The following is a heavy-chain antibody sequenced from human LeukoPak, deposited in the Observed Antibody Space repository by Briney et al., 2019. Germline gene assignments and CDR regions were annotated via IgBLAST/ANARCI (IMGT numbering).Heavy chain of an antibody. CDR3: ARGRLRYLDWTRAYSDY. Sequence: SVKVSCKASGGTFSSYSISWVRQAPGQGLEWMGGIIPIFDTADYAQKFQGRVTITADESTSTAYMELRSLRSDDTAVYYCARGRLRYLDWTRAYSDYWGQGTLVTVSS. V-gene: IGHV1-69*13. D-gene: IGHD3-9*01. CDR2: IIPIFDTA. CDR1: GGTFSSYS. J-gene: IGHJ4*02.